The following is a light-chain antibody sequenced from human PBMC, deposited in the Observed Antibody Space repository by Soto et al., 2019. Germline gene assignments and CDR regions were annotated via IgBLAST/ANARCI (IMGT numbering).Light chain of an antibody. CDR1: QSISSY. CDR3: QHSYSTHRT. Sequence: DIQMTQSPSSLSASVGDRVTITCRVSQSISSYLNWYQQKPGKAPKLLIYAASSLQSGVPSRFGGSGSWTDFTLAINSPQPEDLASYYCQHSYSTHRTFGQGTKVEIK. CDR2: AAS. V-gene: IGKV1-39*01. J-gene: IGKJ1*01.